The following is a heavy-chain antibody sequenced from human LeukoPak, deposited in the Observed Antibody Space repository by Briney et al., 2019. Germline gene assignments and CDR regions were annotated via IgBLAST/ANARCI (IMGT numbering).Heavy chain of an antibody. CDR1: GGSISSYY. J-gene: IGHJ4*02. V-gene: IGHV4-59*01. D-gene: IGHD3-22*01. Sequence: PSETLSLTCTVSGGSISSYYWSWIRQPPGKGLEWIGYIHYSGSTNNNPSLKSRVTISIDTSKNQFSLKLSSVTAADTAVYYCARAHYDNSGYYTFHFDYWGQGTLVTVSS. CDR2: IHYSGST. CDR3: ARAHYDNSGYYTFHFDY.